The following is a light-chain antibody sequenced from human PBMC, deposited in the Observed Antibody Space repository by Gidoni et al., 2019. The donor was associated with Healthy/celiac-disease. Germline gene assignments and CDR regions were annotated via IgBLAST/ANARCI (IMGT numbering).Light chain of an antibody. Sequence: EIVLTQSPATLSLSPGERATLSCRASQSVSRYLAWYQQKPGQAPRLLTYDASNRATGIPARFSCSGSGTDFTLTISSLEPEDFAVYYCQQRSNWPQFTFGPGTKVDIK. V-gene: IGKV3-11*01. CDR3: QQRSNWPQFT. CDR1: QSVSRY. J-gene: IGKJ3*01. CDR2: DAS.